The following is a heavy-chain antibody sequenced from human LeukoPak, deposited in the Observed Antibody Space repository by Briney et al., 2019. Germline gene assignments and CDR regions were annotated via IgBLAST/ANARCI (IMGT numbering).Heavy chain of an antibody. V-gene: IGHV3-23*01. CDR2: VNGGGGRT. D-gene: IGHD6-13*01. J-gene: IGHJ4*02. CDR3: AKGEEAAGIDY. Sequence: GGSLRLSCAASEFTFSNFAMSWVRQAPGKGLEWVSTVNGGGGRTYYADSVKGRFTISRDNSKNTLYLQMNSLRAEDTAVYYCAKGEEAAGIDYWGQGTLVTVSS. CDR1: EFTFSNFA.